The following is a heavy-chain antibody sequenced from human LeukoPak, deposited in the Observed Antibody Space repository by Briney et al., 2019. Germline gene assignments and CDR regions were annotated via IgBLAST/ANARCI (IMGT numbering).Heavy chain of an antibody. CDR1: GFTFSDYY. CDR2: ISGSGGST. J-gene: IGHJ6*02. D-gene: IGHD1-26*01. V-gene: IGHV3-23*01. CDR3: AKAVSLVGATTFHYYYGMDV. Sequence: GGSLRLSCAASGFTFSDYYMSWVRQAPGKGLEWVSAISGSGGSTYYADYVKGRFTISRDNSKNTLYLQMNSLRAEDTAVYYCAKAVSLVGATTFHYYYGMDVWGQGTTVTVSS.